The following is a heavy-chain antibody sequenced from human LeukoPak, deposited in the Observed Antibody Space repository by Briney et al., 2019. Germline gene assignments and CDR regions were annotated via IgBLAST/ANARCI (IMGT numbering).Heavy chain of an antibody. CDR2: IYYSGST. V-gene: IGHV4-39*07. CDR1: GGSISSGDYY. CDR3: ARVPYYYDSSGQNDY. D-gene: IGHD3-22*01. J-gene: IGHJ4*02. Sequence: SETLSLTCTVSGGSISSGDYYWSWIRQPPGKGLEWIGSIYYSGSTYYNPSLKSRVTISVDTSKNQFSLKLSSVTAADTAVYYCARVPYYYDSSGQNDYWGQGTLVTVSS.